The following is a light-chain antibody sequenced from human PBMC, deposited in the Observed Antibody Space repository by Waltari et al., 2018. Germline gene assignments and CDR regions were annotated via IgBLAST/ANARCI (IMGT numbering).Light chain of an antibody. CDR2: WAS. CDR3: QQYYSSPWT. CDR1: QTVLYISNNKNN. Sequence: DIVMTQSPDSLAVYLGERATMNCRSSQTVLYISNNKNNLAWYQQKPGHPPKLLIYWASTRESGVPDRFSGSGSGTDFTLTISSLQAEDVAVYYCQQYYSSPWTFGQGTKVEIK. J-gene: IGKJ1*01. V-gene: IGKV4-1*01.